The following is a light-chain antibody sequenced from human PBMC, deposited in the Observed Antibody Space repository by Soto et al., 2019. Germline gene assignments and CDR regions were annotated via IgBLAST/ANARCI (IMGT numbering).Light chain of an antibody. CDR3: QQRSNWPQLT. J-gene: IGKJ4*01. Sequence: EIVLTQSPATLSLSPGERATLSCRASQSVSSYLAWYQQKSGQAPRLLIYDASNRATGIPARFSGSGSGTDFTLTISSLEPEDLAVYYCQQRSNWPQLTFGGGTKVEIK. V-gene: IGKV3-11*01. CDR2: DAS. CDR1: QSVSSY.